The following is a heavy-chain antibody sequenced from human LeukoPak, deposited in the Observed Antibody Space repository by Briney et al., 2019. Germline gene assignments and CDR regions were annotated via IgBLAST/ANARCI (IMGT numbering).Heavy chain of an antibody. CDR1: GGSLSGYY. CDR3: ARDPCSRSSCPLCY. D-gene: IGHD2-2*01. J-gene: IGHJ4*02. CDR2: INHSGTT. V-gene: IGHV4-34*01. Sequence: PSETLSLTCAVSGGSLSGYYCNWIRQTPGKGLEWIGEINHSGTTNYNPSLKSRVAISVDTSKNQFSLKLTSVTAADTAVYYCARDPCSRSSCPLCYWGQGTQVTVSS.